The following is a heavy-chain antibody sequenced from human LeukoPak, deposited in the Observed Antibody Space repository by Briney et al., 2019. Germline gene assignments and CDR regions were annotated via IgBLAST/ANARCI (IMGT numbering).Heavy chain of an antibody. V-gene: IGHV1-8*02. J-gene: IGHJ4*02. Sequence: ASVKVSCKASGYTFTGYYMHWVRQAPGQGLEWMGWINPNSGGTGYAQKFQGRVTMTRNTSISTAYMELSSLRSEDTAVYYCARGTYYYDSSGYYEWYYWGQGTLVTVSS. CDR2: INPNSGGT. D-gene: IGHD3-22*01. CDR1: GYTFTGYY. CDR3: ARGTYYYDSSGYYEWYY.